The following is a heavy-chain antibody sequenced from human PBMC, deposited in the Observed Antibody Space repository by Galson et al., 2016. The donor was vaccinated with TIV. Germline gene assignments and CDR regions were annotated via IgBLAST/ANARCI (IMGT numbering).Heavy chain of an antibody. CDR3: ATVKLQIPNYFDL. CDR2: IYYSGST. CDR1: GGSISNPRHY. Sequence: CTVSGGSISNPRHYWAWIRQPPGKGLEWIGNIYYSGSTYYSPSLKSRVTISVDTSKNQFSLNLRSVTAADTAVYYCATVKLQIPNYFDLWGQGSLVTVSS. D-gene: IGHD4/OR15-4a*01. V-gene: IGHV4-39*01. J-gene: IGHJ5*02.